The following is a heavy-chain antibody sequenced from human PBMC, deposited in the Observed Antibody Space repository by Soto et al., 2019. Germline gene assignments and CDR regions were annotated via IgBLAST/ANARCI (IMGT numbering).Heavy chain of an antibody. CDR2: IYYSGST. J-gene: IGHJ4*02. Sequence: PSETLSLTCTVSGGSISSGGYYWNWIRQHPGKGLEWIGYIYYSGSTYYNPSLKSRVTISVDTSKNQFSLRLTSVTAADTAVYYCARNASMVHAAVDEGGYFDYWGQGALVTVSS. V-gene: IGHV4-31*03. CDR3: ARNASMVHAAVDEGGYFDY. CDR1: GGSISSGGYY. D-gene: IGHD2-8*01.